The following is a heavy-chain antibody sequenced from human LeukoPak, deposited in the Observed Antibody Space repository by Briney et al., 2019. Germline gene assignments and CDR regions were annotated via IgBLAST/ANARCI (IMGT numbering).Heavy chain of an antibody. CDR1: GFTFSNYA. D-gene: IGHD3-3*01. Sequence: GGSLRLSCAASGFTFSNYAMSWVRQAPGKGLEWVSGIGGSGGGTYYGDSGKGRFTISRDNSKNTVYLQMNSLRGEGTALYSLSEKNRGYDCFARSGGVHYWGQGILVTVSS. CDR3: SEKNRGYDCFARSGGVHY. CDR2: IGGSGGGT. V-gene: IGHV3-23*01. J-gene: IGHJ4*02.